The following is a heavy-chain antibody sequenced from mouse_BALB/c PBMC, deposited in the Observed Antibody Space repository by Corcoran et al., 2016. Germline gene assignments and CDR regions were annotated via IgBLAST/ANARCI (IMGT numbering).Heavy chain of an antibody. CDR3: ARRATTATAWFAY. CDR2: INTYTGEP. J-gene: IGHJ3*01. V-gene: IGHV9-3-1*01. CDR1: GYTFTNYG. D-gene: IGHD1-2*01. Sequence: QIQLVQSGPELKKPGETVKISCKASGYTFTNYGMNWVKQAPGKGLKWMGWINTYTGEPTYADDFKGRFAFSLENSASTAYLQINNLKNEDTATYFCARRATTATAWFAYWGQGTLLTVSA.